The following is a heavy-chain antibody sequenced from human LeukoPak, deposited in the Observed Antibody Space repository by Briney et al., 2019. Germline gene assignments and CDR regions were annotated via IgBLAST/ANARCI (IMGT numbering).Heavy chain of an antibody. CDR3: ARRAGAYSHPYDY. Sequence: GGSLRLSCVGSGFKFRAFTMHWVRQAPGRGLEWVSLFSRNGVTTFYADSVRGRFTISRDNSKNTLYLQMNSLRAEDTAVYYCARRAGAYSHPYDYWGQGTLVTVSS. V-gene: IGHV3-43*01. CDR2: FSRNGVTT. J-gene: IGHJ4*02. CDR1: GFKFRAFT. D-gene: IGHD4/OR15-4a*01.